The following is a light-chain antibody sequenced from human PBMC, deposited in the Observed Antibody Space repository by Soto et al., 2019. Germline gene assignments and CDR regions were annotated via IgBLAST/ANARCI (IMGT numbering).Light chain of an antibody. V-gene: IGKV1-5*01. CDR2: DGS. CDR3: PQHNRYSLT. J-gene: IGKJ1*01. CDR1: QSISRW. Sequence: DIQMTQSPSTLTASVGDRVTITCRASQSISRWLAWYQQKPGKAPQLLIYDGSSLESGVPSRFSGSGSGTEFTLPLGSRQPDDVSSYYCPQHNRYSLTVGQGAKVE.